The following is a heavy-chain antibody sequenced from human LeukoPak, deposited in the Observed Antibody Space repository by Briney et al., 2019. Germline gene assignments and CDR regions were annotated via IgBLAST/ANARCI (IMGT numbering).Heavy chain of an antibody. J-gene: IGHJ4*02. V-gene: IGHV3-11*04. CDR1: GFSFSDYY. CDR2: ISSSGSTI. D-gene: IGHD3-3*01. CDR3: ARSFSVLRFLEWLFNY. Sequence: GGSLRPSCSASGFSFSDYYMSWIRQAPGKGLEWVSYISSSGSTIYYADSVKGRFTISRDNAKNSLYLQMNSLRAEDTAVYYCARSFSVLRFLEWLFNYWGQGTLVTVSS.